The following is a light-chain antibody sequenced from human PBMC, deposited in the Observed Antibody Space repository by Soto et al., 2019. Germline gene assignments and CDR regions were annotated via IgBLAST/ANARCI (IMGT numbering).Light chain of an antibody. V-gene: IGLV2-23*03. CDR3: CSSAGSSIFVV. Sequence: QSVLTQPASVSGSPGQSITISCTATSSDVGSNNVVSWYQQHPGKAPQLMIYDGNKRPSGVSNRFSGSKSGNTASLTISGLQAEDEADYYCCSSAGSSIFVVFGGGTKLTVL. CDR1: SSDVGSNNV. J-gene: IGLJ2*01. CDR2: DGN.